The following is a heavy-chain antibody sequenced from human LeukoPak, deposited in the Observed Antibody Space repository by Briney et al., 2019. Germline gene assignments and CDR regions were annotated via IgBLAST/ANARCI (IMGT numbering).Heavy chain of an antibody. CDR1: GFTFSSYA. CDR3: ARGLDAFDI. J-gene: IGHJ3*02. Sequence: PGRSLRLSCAASGFTFSSYAMHWVRQAPGKGLEWVAVISYDGSNKYYADSVKGRFTISRDNSKNTLYLQMNGLRAEDTAVYYCARGLDAFDIWGQGTMVTVSS. V-gene: IGHV3-30-3*01. CDR2: ISYDGSNK.